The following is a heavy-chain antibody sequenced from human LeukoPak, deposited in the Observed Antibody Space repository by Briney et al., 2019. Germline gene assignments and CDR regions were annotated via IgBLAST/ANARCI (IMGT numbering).Heavy chain of an antibody. CDR1: GFTFSSYA. CDR2: INSDGSST. V-gene: IGHV3-74*01. Sequence: PGRSLRLSCAASGFTFSSYAMHWVRQAPGKGLVWVSRINSDGSSTSYADSVKGRFTISRDNAKNTLYLQMNSLRAEDTAVYYCARVGAAAGLDYWGQGTLVTVSS. J-gene: IGHJ4*02. D-gene: IGHD6-13*01. CDR3: ARVGAAAGLDY.